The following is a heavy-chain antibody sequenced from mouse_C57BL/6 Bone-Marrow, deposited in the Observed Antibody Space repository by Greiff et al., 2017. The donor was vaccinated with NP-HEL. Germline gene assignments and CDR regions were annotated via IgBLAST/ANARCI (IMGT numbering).Heavy chain of an antibody. V-gene: IGHV1-81*01. D-gene: IGHD2-3*01. J-gene: IGHJ2*01. CDR3: ARKWLLRNY. Sequence: VKLMESGAELARPGASVKLSCKASGYTFTSYGISWVKQRTGQGLEWIGEIYPRSGNTYYNEKFKGKATLTADKSSSTAYMELRSLTSEDSAVYFCARKWLLRNYWGQGTTLTVSS. CDR2: IYPRSGNT. CDR1: GYTFTSYG.